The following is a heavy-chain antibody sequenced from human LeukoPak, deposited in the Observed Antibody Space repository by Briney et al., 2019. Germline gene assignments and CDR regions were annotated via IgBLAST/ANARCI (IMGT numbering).Heavy chain of an antibody. Sequence: SVKVSCKASGGTFSSYAISWVRQAPGQGLEWMGGIIPIFGTANYAQKFQGRVTITADESTSTAYMELSSLRSEDTAVYYCARDVTHGYNGVYWGQGTLVTVSS. V-gene: IGHV1-69*13. CDR2: IIPIFGTA. D-gene: IGHD5-24*01. CDR1: GGTFSSYA. J-gene: IGHJ4*02. CDR3: ARDVTHGYNGVY.